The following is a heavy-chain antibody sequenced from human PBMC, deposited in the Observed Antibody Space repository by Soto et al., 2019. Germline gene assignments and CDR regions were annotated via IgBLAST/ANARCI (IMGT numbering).Heavy chain of an antibody. J-gene: IGHJ6*03. Sequence: QLQLQESGPGLVKPSETLSLTCTVSGGSISSSSYYWGWIRQPPGKGLEWIGSIYYSGSTYYNPSLKSRVTISVDTSKNQFSLKLSSVTAADTAVYYCARLGTQRRSYPYYMDVWGKGTTVTVSS. CDR1: GGSISSSSYY. CDR2: IYYSGST. CDR3: ARLGTQRRSYPYYMDV. V-gene: IGHV4-39*01. D-gene: IGHD6-25*01.